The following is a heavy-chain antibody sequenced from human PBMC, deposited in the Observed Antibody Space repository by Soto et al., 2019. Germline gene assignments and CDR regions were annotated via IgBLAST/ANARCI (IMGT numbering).Heavy chain of an antibody. CDR2: IKTDGTAT. Sequence: EVQLVESGGGLVQPGGSLRLSCAASGFTFSSYWMHWVRQDPGKGLVWVSSIKTDGTATQYADSVKGRFTVSRDNAKNPLYLQMNSLRAEDTAVYYCAKALSWGQCDYWGQGTLVTVSS. CDR3: AKALSWGQCDY. V-gene: IGHV3-74*03. CDR1: GFTFSSYW. J-gene: IGHJ4*02. D-gene: IGHD3-16*01.